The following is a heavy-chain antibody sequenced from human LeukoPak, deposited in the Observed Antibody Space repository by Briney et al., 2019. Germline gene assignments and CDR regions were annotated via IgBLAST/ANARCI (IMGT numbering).Heavy chain of an antibody. CDR1: GGSFSGYY. Sequence: ETLSLTCAVYGGSFSGYYWSWIRQPPGKGLEWIGEINHSGSTNYNPSLKSRVTISVDTSKNQFSLKLSSVTAADTAVYYCTSRRAPSWFDPWGQGTLVTVSS. V-gene: IGHV4-34*01. J-gene: IGHJ5*02. CDR3: TSRRAPSWFDP. D-gene: IGHD5-24*01. CDR2: INHSGST.